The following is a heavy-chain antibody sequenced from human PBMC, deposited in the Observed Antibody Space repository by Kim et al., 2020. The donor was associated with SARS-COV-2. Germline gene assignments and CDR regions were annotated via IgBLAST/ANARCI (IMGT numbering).Heavy chain of an antibody. V-gene: IGHV3-21*01. D-gene: IGHD3-3*01. J-gene: IGHJ6*03. CDR2: ISNSSSYI. Sequence: GGSLRLSCAASGFTFSSYSMNWVRQAPGKGLEWVSSISNSSSYIYYADSVKGRFTISRDNAKNSLYLQMNSLRAEDTAVYYCAREGRITIFGVVIPKDYYMDVWGKGTTVTVSS. CDR3: AREGRITIFGVVIPKDYYMDV. CDR1: GFTFSSYS.